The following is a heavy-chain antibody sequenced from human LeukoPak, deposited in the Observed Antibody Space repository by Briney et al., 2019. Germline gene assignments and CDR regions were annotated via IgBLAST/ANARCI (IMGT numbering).Heavy chain of an antibody. CDR3: AREDWDGYNPDY. CDR2: ISYDGSNK. V-gene: IGHV3-30-3*01. Sequence: TGRSLRLSCAASGFTFSSYAMHWVRHAPGKGLEWVAVISYDGSNKYYADSVKGRFTISRDNSKNTLYLQMNSLRAEDTAVYYCAREDWDGYNPDYWGQGTLVTVSS. CDR1: GFTFSSYA. D-gene: IGHD5-24*01. J-gene: IGHJ4*02.